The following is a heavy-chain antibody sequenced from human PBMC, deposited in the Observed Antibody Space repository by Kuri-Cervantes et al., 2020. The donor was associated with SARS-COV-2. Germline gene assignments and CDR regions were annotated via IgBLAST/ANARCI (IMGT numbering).Heavy chain of an antibody. CDR2: ISSSSSTI. D-gene: IGHD2-8*01. J-gene: IGHJ4*02. Sequence: GESLKISCAASGFTFSSYSMNWVRQAPGKGLEWVSYISSSSSTIYYADSVKGRFTISRHNSKNTLYLQMNSLRAEDTAVYYCARGIYCTNGVCFFDYWGQGTLVTVSS. CDR3: ARGIYCTNGVCFFDY. CDR1: GFTFSSYS. V-gene: IGHV3-48*01.